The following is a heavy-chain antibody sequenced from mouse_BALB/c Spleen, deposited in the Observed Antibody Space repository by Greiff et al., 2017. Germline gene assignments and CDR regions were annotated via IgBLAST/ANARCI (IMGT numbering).Heavy chain of an antibody. V-gene: IGHV5-6-4*01. CDR2: ISSGGSYT. CDR1: GFTFSSYT. Sequence: DVKLVESGGGLVKPGGSLKLSCAASGFTFSSYTMSWVRQTPEKRLEWVATISSGGSYTYYPDSVKGRFTISRDNAKNTLYLQMSSLKAEDTAMYYCARYWADYWGQGTSVTVSS. J-gene: IGHJ4*01. D-gene: IGHD4-1*01. CDR3: ARYWADY.